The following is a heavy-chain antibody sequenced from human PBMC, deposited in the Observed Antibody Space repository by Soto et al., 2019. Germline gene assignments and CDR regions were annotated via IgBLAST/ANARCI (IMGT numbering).Heavy chain of an antibody. CDR3: ASGIQLWLRRINNGYSG. J-gene: IGHJ4*02. V-gene: IGHV1-69*14. Sequence: QVQLVQSGAEVKKPESSVKVSCKAPGGTFSTYAITWVRQSAGQGIEWMGAVIPMFGTANYAQRFQDRVTITADKSTNIFYMEPSSLRSEDTAVYFCASGIQLWLRRINNGYSGWGQGTLVTVSS. D-gene: IGHD5-18*01. CDR1: GGTFSTYA. CDR2: VIPMFGTA.